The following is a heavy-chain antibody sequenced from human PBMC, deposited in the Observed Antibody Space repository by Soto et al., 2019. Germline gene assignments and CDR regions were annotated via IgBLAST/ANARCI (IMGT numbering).Heavy chain of an antibody. CDR2: ISRNSGTI. Sequence: EVQLVESGGGLVQPGRSLRLSCAASGFSFDEYGMHWVRQAPGKGLEWVSGISRNSGTIGYADSVKGRFSISRDNAKKSLYLQMNSLRAEDRALYYCAKSKGGTASGMDVWGQGTTVIVSS. J-gene: IGHJ6*02. V-gene: IGHV3-9*01. CDR3: AKSKGGTASGMDV. D-gene: IGHD2-21*02. CDR1: GFSFDEYG.